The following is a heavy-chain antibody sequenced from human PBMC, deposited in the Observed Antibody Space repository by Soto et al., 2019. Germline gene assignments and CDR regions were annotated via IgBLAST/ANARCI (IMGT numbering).Heavy chain of an antibody. CDR1: GYRFASYS. CDR2: MNPNSGNT. J-gene: IGHJ3*02. D-gene: IGHD4-17*01. CDR3: ARGQLYGDAFDI. Sequence: GAPAEVSCKARGYRFASYSRKWVRQATGQGLEWMGWMNPNSGNTGYAQKFQGRVTMTRNTSISTAYMELSSLRSEDTAVYYCARGQLYGDAFDIWGQGTMVTVS. V-gene: IGHV1-8*01.